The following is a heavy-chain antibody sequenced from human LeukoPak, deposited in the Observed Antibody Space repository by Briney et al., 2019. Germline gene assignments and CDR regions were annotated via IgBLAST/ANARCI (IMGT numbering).Heavy chain of an antibody. J-gene: IGHJ4*02. CDR1: GLTFGDNA. CDR3: TTGSYHESSGYRFDY. Sequence: GGSLRLSCTTSGLTFGDNAMSWVRQAPGKGLEWVGFIRNKGNGWTTEYAASVKGRLTISRDDSESITYLQMNSLRTEDTAVYYCTTGSYHESSGYRFDYWGQGTLVTVSS. V-gene: IGHV3-49*04. D-gene: IGHD3-22*01. CDR2: IRNKGNGWTT.